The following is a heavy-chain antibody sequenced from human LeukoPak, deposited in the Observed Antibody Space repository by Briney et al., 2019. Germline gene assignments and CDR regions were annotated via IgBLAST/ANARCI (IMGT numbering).Heavy chain of an antibody. J-gene: IGHJ4*02. CDR1: GGSISSYH. CDR3: AREARGTPHSYGYIFDY. V-gene: IGHV4-59*12. D-gene: IGHD5-18*01. CDR2: VYYTGRT. Sequence: SETLSLTCSVSGGSISSYHWSWVRQPPGKGLEWIGDVYYTGRTKSNPSLKRRVTISVDASKNQFSLKLSSVTAADPAVYYCAREARGTPHSYGYIFDYWGQGTLVTVSS.